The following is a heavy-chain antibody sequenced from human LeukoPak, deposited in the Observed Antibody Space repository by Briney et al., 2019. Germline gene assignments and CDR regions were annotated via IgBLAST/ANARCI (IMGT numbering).Heavy chain of an antibody. Sequence: PSQTLFLTCTVSGGSISSGGYYWSWIRQHPGKGLEWIGYIYYSGCTYYNPSLKSRVTISVDTSKNQFSLKLSSVTAADTALYYCARDRILHWFDPWGQGTLVTVSS. CDR2: IYYSGCT. J-gene: IGHJ5*02. CDR1: GGSISSGGYY. V-gene: IGHV4-31*03. D-gene: IGHD3-9*01. CDR3: ARDRILHWFDP.